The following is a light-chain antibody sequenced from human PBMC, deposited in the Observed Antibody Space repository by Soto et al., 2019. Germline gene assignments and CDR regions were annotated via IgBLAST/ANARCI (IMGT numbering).Light chain of an antibody. J-gene: IGKJ5*01. V-gene: IGKV3D-20*02. Sequence: DIALPQSPGTPAFSPGERAPLSCGTSESVGSSLLAWYPQKPGHAPRLLIYAASSSATGISDRFSGSGSGTDFTLTISSLEPEDFAVYYCQQRNIWHPDTFGQGTRLEIK. CDR3: QQRNIWHPDT. CDR2: AAS. CDR1: ESVGSSL.